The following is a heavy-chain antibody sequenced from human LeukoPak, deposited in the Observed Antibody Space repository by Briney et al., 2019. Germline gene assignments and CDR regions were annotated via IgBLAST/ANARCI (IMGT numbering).Heavy chain of an antibody. CDR2: MNPNSGNT. J-gene: IGHJ3*02. D-gene: IGHD3-22*01. CDR1: GYTFTSYD. CDR3: ARGPYYYDSSGRYDAFDI. Sequence: GASVKVSCKASGYTFTSYDINWVRQATGQGLEWMGWMNPNSGNTGYAQKFQARVTITRNTSISTAYMELSRLRSDDTAVYYCARGPYYYDSSGRYDAFDIWAQGTMVTVSS. V-gene: IGHV1-8*03.